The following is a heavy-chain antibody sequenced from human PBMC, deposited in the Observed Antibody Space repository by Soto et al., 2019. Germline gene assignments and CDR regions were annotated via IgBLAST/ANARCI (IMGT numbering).Heavy chain of an antibody. Sequence: QVQLQESGPGLVSPSETLSLTCTVSGGSFSNYYWSWIRQPPGKGLEWIGYIFYTGSSIYNPSLKSRVTMSVDMSKKEFSLNLSSVTAADTALYYCARTTTLENYFDHWGQGTLVTVSA. D-gene: IGHD2-15*01. CDR2: IFYTGSS. V-gene: IGHV4-59*01. CDR3: ARTTTLENYFDH. J-gene: IGHJ4*02. CDR1: GGSFSNYY.